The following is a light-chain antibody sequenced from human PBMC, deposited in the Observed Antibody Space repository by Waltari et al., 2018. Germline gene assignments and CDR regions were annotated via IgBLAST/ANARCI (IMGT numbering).Light chain of an antibody. CDR3: NSYTSRSTMI. J-gene: IGLJ2*01. Sequence: QSALTQPASVSGSPGQSITISCTGSSTAIGGYDYASWYRQDPGKAPKLIIHNVNKRPSGVSDRFSGSKSGNTASLTISGLQAEDEAHYFCNSYTSRSTMIFGGGTTLTV. CDR1: STAIGGYDY. V-gene: IGLV2-14*01. CDR2: NVN.